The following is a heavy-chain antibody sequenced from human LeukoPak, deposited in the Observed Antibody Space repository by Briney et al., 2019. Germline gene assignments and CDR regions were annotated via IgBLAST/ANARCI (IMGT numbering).Heavy chain of an antibody. CDR3: ARALGGATIYFDY. CDR1: GFTFSSYS. Sequence: GGSLRLSCAASGFTFSSYSMNWVRQAPGKGLEWVSYISSSSSTIYYADSVKGRFTISRDNAKNSLYLQMNSLRAEDTAVYYCARALGGATIYFDYWGQGTLVSVSS. CDR2: ISSSSSTI. D-gene: IGHD1-26*01. V-gene: IGHV3-48*01. J-gene: IGHJ4*02.